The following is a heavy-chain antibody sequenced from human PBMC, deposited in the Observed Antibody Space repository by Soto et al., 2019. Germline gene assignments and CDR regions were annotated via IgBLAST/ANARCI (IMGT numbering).Heavy chain of an antibody. V-gene: IGHV4-34*01. CDR1: GGSFSGYY. J-gene: IGHJ6*02. CDR3: ARGATTVEHYYYYGMDV. Sequence: SETLSLTCTVYGGSFSGYYWSWIRQPPGKGLDWIGEINHSGSTSYNPSLKSRVTISVDTSKNQFSLKLSSVTAADTAVYFCARGATTVEHYYYYGMDVWGQGTTVTVSS. D-gene: IGHD4-17*01. CDR2: INHSGST.